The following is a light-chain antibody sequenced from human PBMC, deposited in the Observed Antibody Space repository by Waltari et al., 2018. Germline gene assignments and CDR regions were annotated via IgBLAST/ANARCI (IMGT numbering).Light chain of an antibody. CDR1: HNINTY. CDR3: QAGSTWPPALS. V-gene: IGKV3-11*01. J-gene: IGKJ4*01. CDR2: DSS. Sequence: EIVLTQSPVTLSLSPGDRATLSFRTSHNINTYLAWYQHKPGQAPRLLIYDSSNRARGVPARISGSGSGTDFALTIGSLEPEDSAVYYCQAGSTWPPALSFGGGTKVDIK.